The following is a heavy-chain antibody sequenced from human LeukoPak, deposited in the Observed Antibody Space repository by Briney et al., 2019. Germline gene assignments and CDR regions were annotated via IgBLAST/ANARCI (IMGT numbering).Heavy chain of an antibody. CDR3: ARVQAYGGKGYFDY. D-gene: IGHD4-23*01. J-gene: IGHJ4*02. CDR1: GGSIGTYY. V-gene: IGHV4-59*01. Sequence: SETLSLTCTVSGGSIGTYYWSWIRQPPGKGLEGIGYIYYSGSTNYNPSLKSRVTISVDTSKNQFSLKLSPVTAADTAVYYCARVQAYGGKGYFDYWGQGTLVTVSS. CDR2: IYYSGST.